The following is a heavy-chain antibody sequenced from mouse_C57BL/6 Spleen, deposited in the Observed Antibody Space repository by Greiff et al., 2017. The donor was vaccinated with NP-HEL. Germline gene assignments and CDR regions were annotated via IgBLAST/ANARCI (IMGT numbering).Heavy chain of an antibody. CDR3: ASRYYEGDWYFDV. V-gene: IGHV1-74*01. CDR1: GYTFTSYW. J-gene: IGHJ1*03. Sequence: VQLQQPGAELVKPGASVKVSCKASGYTFTSYWMHWVKQRPGQGLEWIGRIHPSDSDTNYNQKFKGKATLTVDKSSSTAYMQLSSLTSEDSAVYYCASRYYEGDWYFDVWGTGTTVTVSS. CDR2: IHPSDSDT. D-gene: IGHD1-1*01.